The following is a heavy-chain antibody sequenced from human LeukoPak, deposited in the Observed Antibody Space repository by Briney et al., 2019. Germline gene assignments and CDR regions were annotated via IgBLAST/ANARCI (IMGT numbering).Heavy chain of an antibody. J-gene: IGHJ4*02. CDR3: AARGEYSGSGTR. CDR1: GGSISSYY. V-gene: IGHV4-4*07. D-gene: IGHD3-10*01. Sequence: SETLSLTCTVSGGSISSYYWSWIRQPAGKGLEWIGRIYTSGSTNYNPSLKSRVTMSVDTSKNQFSLKLSSVTAADTAVYYCAARGEYSGSGTRWGQGTLVTVSS. CDR2: IYTSGST.